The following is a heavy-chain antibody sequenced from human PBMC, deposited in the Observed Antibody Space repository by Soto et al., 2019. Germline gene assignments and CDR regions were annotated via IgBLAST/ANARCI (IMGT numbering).Heavy chain of an antibody. CDR2: IYSGGST. Sequence: GESLKISCAASGFTVSSNYMSWVRQAPGKGLEWVSVIYSGGSTYYADSVKGRFTISRDNSKNTLYLQMNSLRAEDTAVYYCARDASYYYDSSGYYYDPKDYWGQGTLVTVSS. D-gene: IGHD3-22*01. CDR1: GFTVSSNY. J-gene: IGHJ4*02. V-gene: IGHV3-53*01. CDR3: ARDASYYYDSSGYYYDPKDY.